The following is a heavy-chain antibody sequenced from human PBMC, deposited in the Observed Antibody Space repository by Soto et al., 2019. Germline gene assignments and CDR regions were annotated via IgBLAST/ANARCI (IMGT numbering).Heavy chain of an antibody. V-gene: IGHV2-70*01. Sequence: SGPTLANPTHPLTLTCTLSGFSLSTSRTCVSWIRQPPGKALEWVPLIDWDDDKYYSTSLKTRLTISKDTSKNQVVLTMTNLDPVDTAAYYCARAYIVVVAAAPEGTYYYYGMDVWGQETTVTVSS. CDR2: IDWDDDK. J-gene: IGHJ6*02. D-gene: IGHD2-2*01. CDR3: ARAYIVVVAAAPEGTYYYYGMDV. CDR1: GFSLSTSRTC.